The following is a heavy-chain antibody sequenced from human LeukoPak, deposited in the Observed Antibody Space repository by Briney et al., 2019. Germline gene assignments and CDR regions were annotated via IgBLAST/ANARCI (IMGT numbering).Heavy chain of an antibody. J-gene: IGHJ6*02. Sequence: SETLSLTCTVSGGSISSYYWSWIRQPPGKGLEWIGYIHYSGSTNYNPSLKSRVTISVDTSKNQFSLKLSSVTAADTAVYYCARGGSFDGDYAPFGMDVWGQGTTVTVSS. D-gene: IGHD4-17*01. V-gene: IGHV4-59*01. CDR1: GGSISSYY. CDR2: IHYSGST. CDR3: ARGGSFDGDYAPFGMDV.